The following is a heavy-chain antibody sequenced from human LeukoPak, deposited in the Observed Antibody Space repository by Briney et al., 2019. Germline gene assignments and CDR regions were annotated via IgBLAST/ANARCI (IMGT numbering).Heavy chain of an antibody. CDR2: ISGSGGST. D-gene: IGHD4-11*01. Sequence: GGSLRLSCAASGFTFSSYAMSWVRQAPGKGLEWVSAISGSGGSTYYADSVKGRFTISRHNSKNTLYLQMDSLRAEDTVVYYCAKSRTETTLPDYWRQPTLISDSS. CDR1: GFTFSSYA. V-gene: IGHV3-23*01. J-gene: IGHJ4*02. CDR3: AKSRTETTLPDY.